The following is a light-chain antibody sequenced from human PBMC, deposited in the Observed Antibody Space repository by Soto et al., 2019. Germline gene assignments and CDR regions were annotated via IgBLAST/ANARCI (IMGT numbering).Light chain of an antibody. CDR1: SSDVGGYNY. V-gene: IGLV2-14*01. CDR2: DVS. CDR3: SSYTSSSTLVV. Sequence: QSALTQPASVSGSPGQSITISCTGTSSDVGGYNYVSWYQQHPGNAPKRMIYDVSNRPSGVSNRFSGSKSGNTASLTISGLQAEDEADYYCSSYTSSSTLVVFGGGTKVTVL. J-gene: IGLJ2*01.